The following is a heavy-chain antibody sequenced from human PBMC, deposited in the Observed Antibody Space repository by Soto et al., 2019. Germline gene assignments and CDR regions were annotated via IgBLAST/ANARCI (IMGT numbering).Heavy chain of an antibody. CDR3: ARAISLIMAAPAY. CDR2: ASPYNLNA. J-gene: IGHJ4*02. Sequence: ASVNVSWKACGSSFSNSAISWVRQAPGQGLQWXGWASPYNLNANCTEPFPVRVSMTTYTSTTTAYMELKSLTSDDTAIYYCARAISLIMAAPAYWGQGTLVTVSS. CDR1: GSSFSNSA. V-gene: IGHV1-18*04. D-gene: IGHD2-8*01.